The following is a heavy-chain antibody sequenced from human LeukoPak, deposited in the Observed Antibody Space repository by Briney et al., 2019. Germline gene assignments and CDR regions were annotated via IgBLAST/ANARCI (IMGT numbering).Heavy chain of an antibody. CDR3: ARDKYASMVRGIIYFDY. V-gene: IGHV3-9*03. D-gene: IGHD3-10*01. Sequence: GGSLRLSCAASGFTFDDYAMNWVRQAPGKGLEWVAGISWNSNNIDYAETVKGRFTISRDNAKHSLYLQMNSLRAEDMALYYCARDKYASMVRGIIYFDYWGQGTLVTVSS. CDR1: GFTFDDYA. CDR2: ISWNSNNI. J-gene: IGHJ4*02.